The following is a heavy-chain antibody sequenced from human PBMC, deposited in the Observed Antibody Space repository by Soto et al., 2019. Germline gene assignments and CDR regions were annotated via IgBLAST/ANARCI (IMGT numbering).Heavy chain of an antibody. J-gene: IGHJ4*02. V-gene: IGHV3-7*01. CDR2: IKEDGSEK. D-gene: IGHD5-18*01. Sequence: WGSLRISCASPGFTFSTSWMTWVRQAPGKGLEWVAGIKEDGSEKYYVDSVNGRFTISKDNAENSLELQMNRLGVEDTAVYYCVRDRGYNAFDYWGLGTMVTVSS. CDR1: GFTFSTSW. CDR3: VRDRGYNAFDY.